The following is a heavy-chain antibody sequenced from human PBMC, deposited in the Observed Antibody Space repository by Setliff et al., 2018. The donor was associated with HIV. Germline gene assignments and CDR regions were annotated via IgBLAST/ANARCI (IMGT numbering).Heavy chain of an antibody. J-gene: IGHJ3*02. Sequence: SETLSLTCTVSGASISGYYWSWIRQAAGKGLEWIGRIETSGGNIDSNPSFKSRVTMSGDTPKNQFSLKLSSVTAADTAVYYCASTSFYMVRGVIVTNALDIWGQGTMVTVSS. CDR1: GASISGYY. CDR3: ASTSFYMVRGVIVTNALDI. D-gene: IGHD3-10*01. V-gene: IGHV4-4*07. CDR2: IETSGGNI.